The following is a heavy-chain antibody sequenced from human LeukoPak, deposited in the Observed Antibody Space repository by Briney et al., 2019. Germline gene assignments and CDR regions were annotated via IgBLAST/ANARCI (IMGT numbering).Heavy chain of an antibody. V-gene: IGHV1-18*01. Sequence: ASVKVSCRASGYTFTSYGISWVRQAPGQGLEWMGWISAYNGNTNYAQKLQGRVTMTTDTSTSTAYMELRSLRSDDTAVYYCARAIFGVVPSRLYYYYYYMDVWGKGTTVTVSS. CDR1: GYTFTSYG. J-gene: IGHJ6*03. CDR3: ARAIFGVVPSRLYYYYYYMDV. D-gene: IGHD3-3*01. CDR2: ISAYNGNT.